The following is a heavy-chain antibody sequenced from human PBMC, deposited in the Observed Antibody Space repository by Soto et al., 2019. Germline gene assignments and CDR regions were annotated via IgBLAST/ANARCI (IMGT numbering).Heavy chain of an antibody. D-gene: IGHD2-15*01. CDR3: ASGSVVVVAATIYYYYYGMDV. CDR1: GGSFSGYY. CDR2: INHSGST. V-gene: IGHV4-34*01. J-gene: IGHJ6*02. Sequence: SETLSLTCAVYGGSFSGYYWSWIRQPPGKGLEWIGEINHSGSTNYNPSPKSRVTISVDTSKNRFSLKLSSVTAADTAVYYCASGSVVVVAATIYYYYYGMDVWGQGTTVTVSS.